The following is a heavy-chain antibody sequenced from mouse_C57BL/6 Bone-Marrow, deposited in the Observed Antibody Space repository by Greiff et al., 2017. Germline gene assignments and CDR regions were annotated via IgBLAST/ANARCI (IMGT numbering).Heavy chain of an antibody. Sequence: QVQLQLSGPGLVQPSQCLSITCPVSGFSLTSYGVHWVRQSPGKGLEWLGVIWRGGSTDYYAAFMSRLSITKDNSKSQVFFKMNSLQADDTAIYYCAKSNWDTYYYAMDYWGQGTSVTVSS. J-gene: IGHJ4*01. D-gene: IGHD4-1*01. V-gene: IGHV2-5*01. CDR1: GFSLTSYG. CDR2: IWRGGST. CDR3: AKSNWDTYYYAMDY.